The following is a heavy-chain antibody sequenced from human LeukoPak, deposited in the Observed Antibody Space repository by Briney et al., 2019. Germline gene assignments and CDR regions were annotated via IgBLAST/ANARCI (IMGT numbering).Heavy chain of an antibody. V-gene: IGHV4-4*07. CDR2: IYTSGST. J-gene: IGHJ4*02. CDR1: GGSISSYY. Sequence: SETLSLTCTVSGGSISSYYWSWIRQPAGKRLEWIGRIYTSGSTNYNPSLKSRVTMSVDTSKNQFSLKLSSVTAADTAVYYCARAGGYYDSSGYGIDYWGQGTLVTVSS. D-gene: IGHD3-22*01. CDR3: ARAGGYYDSSGYGIDY.